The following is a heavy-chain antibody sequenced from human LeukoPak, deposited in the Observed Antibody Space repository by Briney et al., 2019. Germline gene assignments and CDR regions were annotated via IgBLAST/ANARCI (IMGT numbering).Heavy chain of an antibody. CDR2: IYPGDSDT. V-gene: IGHV5-51*01. D-gene: IGHD2-2*02. Sequence: GESLKISCKGSGYSFTSYWTGWVRQMPGKGLEWMGIIYPGDSDTRYSPSFQGQVTISADKSISTAYLQWSSLKASDTAMYYCARVPYIVVVPAAIGWFDPWGQGTLVTVSS. J-gene: IGHJ5*02. CDR3: ARVPYIVVVPAAIGWFDP. CDR1: GYSFTSYW.